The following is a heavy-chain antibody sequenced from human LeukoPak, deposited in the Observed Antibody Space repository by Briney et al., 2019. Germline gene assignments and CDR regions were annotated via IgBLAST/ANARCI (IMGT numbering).Heavy chain of an antibody. J-gene: IGHJ4*02. V-gene: IGHV3-30-3*01. Sequence: PGRSLRLSCAASGFTFSSYAMHWVRQAPGKGLEWVAVISYDGSNKYYADSVKGRFTISRDNSKNTLYLQMNSLRAEDTAVYYCARDLVDYYDSSGYSPPSYWGQGTLVTVSS. CDR3: ARDLVDYYDSSGYSPPSY. D-gene: IGHD3-22*01. CDR1: GFTFSSYA. CDR2: ISYDGSNK.